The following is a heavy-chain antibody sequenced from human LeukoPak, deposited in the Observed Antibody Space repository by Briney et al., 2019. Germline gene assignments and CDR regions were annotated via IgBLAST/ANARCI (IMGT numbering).Heavy chain of an antibody. CDR2: ISTSSSTI. V-gene: IGHV3-48*01. D-gene: IGHD3-16*01. CDR3: ARDMKGISDAFDI. CDR1: GFTFSSYS. Sequence: GGSLRLSCAASGFTFSSYSLNWVRQAPGKGLEWVSYISTSSSTIYYADSVKGRFTISRDNAKNSLYLQMNSLRAEDTAVYYCARDMKGISDAFDIWGQGTMVTVSS. J-gene: IGHJ3*02.